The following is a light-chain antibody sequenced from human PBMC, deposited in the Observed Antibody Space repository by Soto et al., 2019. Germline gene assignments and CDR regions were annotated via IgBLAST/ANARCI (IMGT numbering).Light chain of an antibody. CDR2: EAS. CDR1: HSVNSY. J-gene: IGKJ1*01. CDR3: QQYGRSPLT. Sequence: VLTQSPGTLSLSPGDRSTLSCMASHSVNSYLAWFQQKPGQAPRLLIYEASNRASGVPARFSGSGSGTDFTLTISRLEPEDVGVYYCQQYGRSPLTFGQGTKVDIK. V-gene: IGKV3-20*01.